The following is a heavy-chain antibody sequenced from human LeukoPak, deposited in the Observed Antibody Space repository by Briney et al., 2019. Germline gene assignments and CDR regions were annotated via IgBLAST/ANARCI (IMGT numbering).Heavy chain of an antibody. D-gene: IGHD3-22*01. V-gene: IGHV1-46*01. CDR3: ARVRRNYYYDRSGYYPFDY. Sequence: ASATLSCKASVSTFTSYYMHWVRQAPGHPLEWMGIINPSGGSTSYAQRFQGRVTMTRDMSTSTVYMELSSLRSEDTAVYYCARVRRNYYYDRSGYYPFDYWGQGTRVSVSS. CDR1: VSTFTSYY. CDR2: INPSGGST. J-gene: IGHJ4*02.